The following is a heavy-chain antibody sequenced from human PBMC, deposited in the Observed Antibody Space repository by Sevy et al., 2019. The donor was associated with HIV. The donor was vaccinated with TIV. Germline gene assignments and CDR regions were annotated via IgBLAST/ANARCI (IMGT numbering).Heavy chain of an antibody. Sequence: GASVKVSCKASGGTFSSYAISWVRQAPGQGLEWMGGIIPIFGTANYAQKFQGRVTITADESTSTAYMELSSLRSEDTAVYYCARDLGPPNHRLDYWGQGTLVTVSS. V-gene: IGHV1-69*13. CDR2: IIPIFGTA. CDR1: GGTFSSYA. J-gene: IGHJ4*02. CDR3: ARDLGPPNHRLDY.